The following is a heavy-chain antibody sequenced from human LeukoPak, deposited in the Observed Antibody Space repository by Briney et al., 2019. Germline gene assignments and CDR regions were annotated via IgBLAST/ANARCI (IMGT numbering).Heavy chain of an antibody. V-gene: IGHV1-2*02. CDR1: GYTFTGYY. D-gene: IGHD3-3*01. CDR3: ARATAMYYDFWSGHAFDI. J-gene: IGHJ3*02. Sequence: ASVKVSCKASGYTFTGYYMHWVRQAPGQGLEWMGWINPNSGGTNYAQKFQGRVTMTRDTSISTAYMELSRLRSDDTAVYYCARATAMYYDFWSGHAFDIWGQGTMVTVSS. CDR2: INPNSGGT.